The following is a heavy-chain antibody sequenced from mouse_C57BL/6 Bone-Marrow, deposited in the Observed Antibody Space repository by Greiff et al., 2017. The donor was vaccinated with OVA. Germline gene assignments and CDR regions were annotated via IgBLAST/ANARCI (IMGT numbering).Heavy chain of an antibody. CDR3: ARLGQGD. V-gene: IGHV1-59*01. Sequence: QVQLQQPGAELVRPGTSVKLSCKASGYTFTSYWMHWVKQRPGQGLEWIGVIDPSDSYTNYNQKFKGKATLTVDTSSSTAYMQLSSLTSEDSAVYYCARLGQGDWGKGTTLTVSS. CDR1: GYTFTSYW. D-gene: IGHD3-3*01. CDR2: IDPSDSYT. J-gene: IGHJ2*01.